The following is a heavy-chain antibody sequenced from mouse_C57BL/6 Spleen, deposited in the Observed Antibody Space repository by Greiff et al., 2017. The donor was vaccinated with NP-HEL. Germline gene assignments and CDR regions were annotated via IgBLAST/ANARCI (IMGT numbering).Heavy chain of an antibody. CDR1: GYTFTSYW. J-gene: IGHJ4*01. V-gene: IGHV1-69*01. Sequence: VQLQESGAELVMPGASVKLSCKASGYTFTSYWMHWVKQRPGQGLEWIGEIDPSDSYTNYNQKFKGKSTLTVDKSSSTAYMQLSSLTSEDSAVYYCARGGATGAMDYWGQGTSVTVSS. CDR2: IDPSDSYT. D-gene: IGHD1-1*01. CDR3: ARGGATGAMDY.